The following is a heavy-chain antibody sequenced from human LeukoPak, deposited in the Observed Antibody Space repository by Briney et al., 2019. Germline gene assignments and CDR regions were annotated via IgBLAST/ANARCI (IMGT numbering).Heavy chain of an antibody. Sequence: PSETLSLTCTVSGGSISSYYWSWIRQPPGKGLEWIGYIYYSGSTNYNPSLKSRVTISVDTSKNQFSLKLSSVTAADTAVYYCARVRTTTVTTLYYFDYWGQGTLVTVSS. CDR2: IYYSGST. V-gene: IGHV4-59*01. CDR1: GGSISSYY. CDR3: ARVRTTTVTTLYYFDY. D-gene: IGHD4-17*01. J-gene: IGHJ4*02.